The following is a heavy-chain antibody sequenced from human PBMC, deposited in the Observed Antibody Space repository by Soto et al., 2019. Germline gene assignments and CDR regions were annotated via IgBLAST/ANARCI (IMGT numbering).Heavy chain of an antibody. Sequence: ASVKVSCKASGYTFTGYYMHWVRQAPGQGLAWMGWINPNSGGTNYAQKFQGRVTMTRDTSISTAYMELSRLRSDDTAVYYCARSRPPIVVVPAAIWFDPWGQGTLVTVSS. CDR1: GYTFTGYY. J-gene: IGHJ5*02. CDR2: INPNSGGT. CDR3: ARSRPPIVVVPAAIWFDP. V-gene: IGHV1-2*02. D-gene: IGHD2-2*02.